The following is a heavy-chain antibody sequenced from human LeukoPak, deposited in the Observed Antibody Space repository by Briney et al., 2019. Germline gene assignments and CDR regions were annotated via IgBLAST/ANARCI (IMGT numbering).Heavy chain of an antibody. CDR3: ALSGYGDRDH. V-gene: IGHV3-23*01. J-gene: IGHJ4*02. D-gene: IGHD3-22*01. CDR1: GLTFSSHA. CDR2: NSASGGNA. Sequence: GGSLRLSYAASGLTFSSHAMSWVRQAPGKGLEWVSTNSASGGNAYYADSVKGRFTISRDNSKNMVYLQMDSLRAEDTAVYYCALSGYGDRDHWGQGTLVTVSS.